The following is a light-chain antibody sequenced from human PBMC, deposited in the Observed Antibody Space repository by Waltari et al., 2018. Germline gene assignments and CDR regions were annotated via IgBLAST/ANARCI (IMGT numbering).Light chain of an antibody. CDR3: QKHDRLPAT. CDR2: GAS. V-gene: IGKV3-20*01. Sequence: EIVLTQSPDTLSLSPGERATLSCGASQSSGRYLVWYQQKPDQAPRLLIYGASTRASGIPDRVSGSGSGTDFSLTISRLEPEDFAVYHCQKHDRLPATFGQGTKVEIK. CDR1: QSSGRY. J-gene: IGKJ1*01.